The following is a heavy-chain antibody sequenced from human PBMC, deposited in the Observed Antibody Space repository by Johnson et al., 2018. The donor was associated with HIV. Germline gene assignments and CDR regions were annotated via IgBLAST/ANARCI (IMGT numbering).Heavy chain of an antibody. Sequence: QMQLVESGGGVVQPGRSLRLSCAASAFTLTNYAIHWVRQAPGKGLEWVAIISYDETYKDYADSVKGRFTISRDNSRNTVFLQMIILRPKDTAMYYCASGVTARAPLLIWGQGTMVTVSS. D-gene: IGHD6-6*01. CDR2: ISYDETYK. J-gene: IGHJ3*02. CDR1: AFTLTNYA. CDR3: ASGVTARAPLLI. V-gene: IGHV3-30*04.